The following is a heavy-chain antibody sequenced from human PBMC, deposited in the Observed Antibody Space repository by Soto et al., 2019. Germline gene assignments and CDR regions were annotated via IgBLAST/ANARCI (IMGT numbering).Heavy chain of an antibody. D-gene: IGHD3-22*01. CDR1: GLTFNTYW. V-gene: IGHV3-74*01. J-gene: IGHJ4*02. CDR2: IKSDGSYT. Sequence: GYLRLACAAAGLTFNTYWMRLIRQAPGKGLVWVSRIKSDGSYTNYADSVKGRFTISRDNAKNTLFLQMNSLGAEDTAVYYCATGGSGYFTYWGQGTLVTVSS. CDR3: ATGGSGYFTY.